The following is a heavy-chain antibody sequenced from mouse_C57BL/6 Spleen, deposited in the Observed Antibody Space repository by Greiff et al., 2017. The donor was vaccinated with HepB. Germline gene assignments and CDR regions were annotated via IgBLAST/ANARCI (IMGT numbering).Heavy chain of an antibody. CDR2: ILPSIGRT. CDR1: DSEVFPIAY. V-gene: IGHV15-2*01. Sequence: VQLVESGSELRSPGSSVKLSCKDFDSEVFPIAYMSWVRQKPGHGFEWIGGILPSIGRTIYGEKFEDKATLDADTLSNTAYLELNSLTSEDSAIYYCARGTTVVDYAMDYWGQGTSVTVSS. J-gene: IGHJ4*01. D-gene: IGHD1-1*01. CDR3: ARGTTVVDYAMDY.